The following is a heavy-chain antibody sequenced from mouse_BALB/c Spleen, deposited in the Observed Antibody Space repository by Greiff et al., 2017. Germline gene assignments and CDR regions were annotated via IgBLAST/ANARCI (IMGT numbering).Heavy chain of an antibody. Sequence: QVQLQQSGPELVKPGASVRISCKASGYTFTSYYIHWVKQRPGQGLEWIGWIYPGNVNTKYNEKFKGKATLTADKSSSTAYMQLSSLTSEDSAVYFCARLAKNGNYVFDYWGQGTTLTVSS. CDR3: ARLAKNGNYVFDY. V-gene: IGHV1S56*01. CDR2: IYPGNVNT. D-gene: IGHD2-1*01. J-gene: IGHJ2*01. CDR1: GYTFTSYY.